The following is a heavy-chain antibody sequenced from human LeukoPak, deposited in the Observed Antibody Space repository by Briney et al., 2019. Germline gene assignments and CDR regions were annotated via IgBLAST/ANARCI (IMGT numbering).Heavy chain of an antibody. J-gene: IGHJ4*02. CDR1: GGSISSGGYY. V-gene: IGHV4-61*02. CDR2: IYTSGST. D-gene: IGHD2/OR15-2a*01. Sequence: NTSQTLSLTCTVSGGSISSGGYYWSWIRQPAGKGLEWIGRIYTSGSTNYNPSLKSRVTISVDTSKNQFSLKLSSVTAADTAVYYCARDLRVATLLSDCWGQGTLVTVSS. CDR3: ARDLRVATLLSDC.